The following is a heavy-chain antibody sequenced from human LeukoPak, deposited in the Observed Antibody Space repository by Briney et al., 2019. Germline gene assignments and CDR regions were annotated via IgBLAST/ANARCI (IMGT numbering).Heavy chain of an antibody. CDR2: IRYDGSNK. CDR1: GFTFSSYG. D-gene: IGHD3-3*01. Sequence: GGSLGLSCAASGFTFSSYGMHWVRQAPGKGLEWVAFIRYDGSNKYYADSVKGRFTISRDNSKNTLYLQMNSLRAEDTAVYYCAKTTITILDASDIWGQGTMVTVSS. CDR3: AKTTITILDASDI. J-gene: IGHJ3*02. V-gene: IGHV3-30*02.